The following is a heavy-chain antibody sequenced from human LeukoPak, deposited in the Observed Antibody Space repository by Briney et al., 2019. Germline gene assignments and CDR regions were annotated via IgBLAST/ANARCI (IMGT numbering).Heavy chain of an antibody. CDR3: ARAFSGDSSGYYYDYFDY. J-gene: IGHJ4*02. CDR1: GGSISSGDYY. V-gene: IGHV4-30-4*01. Sequence: SETLSLICTVSGGSISSGDYYWSWIRQPPGKGLEWIGYIYYSGSTYYNPSLKSRVTISVDTSKNQFSLKLSSVTAADTAVYYCARAFSGDSSGYYYDYFDYWGQGTLVTVSS. CDR2: IYYSGST. D-gene: IGHD3-22*01.